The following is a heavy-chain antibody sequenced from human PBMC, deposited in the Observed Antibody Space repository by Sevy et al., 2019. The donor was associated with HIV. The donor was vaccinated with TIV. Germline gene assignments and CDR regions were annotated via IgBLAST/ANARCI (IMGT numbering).Heavy chain of an antibody. CDR2: IKSKMEGGAM. V-gene: IGHV3-15*01. CDR3: ITDPGYRGYDEEVINYYYYGMDV. D-gene: IGHD5-12*01. J-gene: IGHJ6*02. Sequence: GGSLRLSCAASGFPLSSAGIGGVARPPGKGREWVGGIKSKMEGGAMDYAAPGKGRFSISREDSKNTVYLQMNSRKTEDTAVYYCITDPGYRGYDEEVINYYYYGMDVWGQGTTVTVSS. CDR1: GFPLSSAG.